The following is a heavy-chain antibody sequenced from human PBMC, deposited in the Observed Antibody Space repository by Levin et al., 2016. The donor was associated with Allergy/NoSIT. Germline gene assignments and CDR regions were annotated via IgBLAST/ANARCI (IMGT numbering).Heavy chain of an antibody. CDR3: TTERDYGDYEA. J-gene: IGHJ5*02. V-gene: IGHV3-15*01. Sequence: VRQAPGKGLEWVGRIKSKTDGGTTDYAAPVKGRFTISRDDSKNTLYLQMNSLKTEDTAVYYCTTERDYGDYEAWGQGTLVTVSS. D-gene: IGHD4-17*01. CDR2: IKSKTDGGTT.